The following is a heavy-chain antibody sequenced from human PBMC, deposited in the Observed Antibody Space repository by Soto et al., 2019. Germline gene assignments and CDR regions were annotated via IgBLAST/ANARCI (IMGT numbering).Heavy chain of an antibody. Sequence: QVQLVQSGAEVKKPGASVKDSCKASGYTFTSYAMHWVRQAPGQRLEWMGWINAGNGNTKYSQKFQGRVTITRDTSARTAYMELSSLRSEDTAVYYCARGPGGPDGPGDYWGQGTLVTVSS. D-gene: IGHD2-15*01. CDR1: GYTFTSYA. J-gene: IGHJ4*02. V-gene: IGHV1-3*01. CDR3: ARGPGGPDGPGDY. CDR2: INAGNGNT.